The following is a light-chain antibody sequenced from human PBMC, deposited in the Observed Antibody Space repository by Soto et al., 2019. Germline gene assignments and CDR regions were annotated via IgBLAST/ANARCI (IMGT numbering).Light chain of an antibody. CDR2: DAS. CDR3: QQYNSYSVT. V-gene: IGKV1-5*01. Sequence: DIQMTQSPSTLSSSIGDSVSLTCRATQSISSRLAWYKQKPGKAPKFLVYDASNLESGVPSRFRGSGSGTEFTLTISSLKPDDFETYYCQQYNSYSVTFGQGTKVDIK. J-gene: IGKJ1*01. CDR1: QSISSR.